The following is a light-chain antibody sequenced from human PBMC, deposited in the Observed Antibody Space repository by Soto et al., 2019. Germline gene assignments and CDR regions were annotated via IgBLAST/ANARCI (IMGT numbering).Light chain of an antibody. CDR2: DVS. Sequence: QSVLTQPASVSGSPGQSITISCTGTSSDVGGYNYVSWYQQHPGEAPKLMIYDVSNRPSGVSNRFSGSKSGNTASLTISGLQAADEADYYCSSYAGSNTVAFGGGTKLT. CDR3: SSYAGSNTVA. V-gene: IGLV2-14*03. J-gene: IGLJ2*01. CDR1: SSDVGGYNY.